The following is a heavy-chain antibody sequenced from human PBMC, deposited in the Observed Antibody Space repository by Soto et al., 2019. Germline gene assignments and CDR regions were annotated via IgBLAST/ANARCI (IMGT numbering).Heavy chain of an antibody. Sequence: GASVKVSWKASGGTFSSYAISWVRQAPGQGLEWMGGIIPIFGTANYAQKFQGRVTITADESTSTAYMELSSLRSEDTAVYYCARTQKVFYDSSGHYFSPFHYWGQGTLVSGSS. V-gene: IGHV1-69*13. CDR2: IIPIFGTA. CDR1: GGTFSSYA. CDR3: ARTQKVFYDSSGHYFSPFHY. J-gene: IGHJ4*02. D-gene: IGHD3-22*01.